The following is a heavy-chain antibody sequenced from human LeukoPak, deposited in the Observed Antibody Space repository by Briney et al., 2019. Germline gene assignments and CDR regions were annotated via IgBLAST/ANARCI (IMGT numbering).Heavy chain of an antibody. D-gene: IGHD3-3*01. J-gene: IGHJ6*02. CDR2: ISAYNGDT. CDR3: ATLGDVLRLFPLISLDGMDV. CDR1: GYTFTSYD. V-gene: IGHV1-18*01. Sequence: GASVKVSCKASGYTFTSYDITWVRQAPGQGLEWMGWISAYNGDTNYAQRFQGRITMTTDTSTTTAYMELRSLRSDDTAVYYCATLGDVLRLFPLISLDGMDVWGQGTTVTVSS.